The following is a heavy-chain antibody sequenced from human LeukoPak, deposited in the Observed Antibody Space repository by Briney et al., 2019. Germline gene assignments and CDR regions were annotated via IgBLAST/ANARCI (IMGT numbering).Heavy chain of an antibody. CDR1: GFTFSSYG. V-gene: IGHV3-30*02. CDR3: AKDRGYSSTRGAFDI. J-gene: IGHJ3*02. D-gene: IGHD6-13*01. CDR2: IRYDGSNK. Sequence: PGGSLRLSCAASGFTFSSYGMHWVRQAPGKGLEWVAFIRYDGSNKYYADSVKGRFTISRDNSKNTLYLQMNSLRAEDTAVYYCAKDRGYSSTRGAFDIWGQGTMATVSS.